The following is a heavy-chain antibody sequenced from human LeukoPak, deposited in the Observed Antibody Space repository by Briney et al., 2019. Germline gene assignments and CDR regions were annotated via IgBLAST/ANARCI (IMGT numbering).Heavy chain of an antibody. D-gene: IGHD2-15*01. V-gene: IGHV3-7*01. Sequence: GGSLSLFCAASGFKYSCYWTTWVRQARGKGLECLANKKESGSEKYYVDSVKGRFTISRDNADDLVYLQMNSLRVEDTAVYYCARGWGEKGRCRGGTCNKPQFDYWGQGILVTVSS. J-gene: IGHJ4*02. CDR3: ARGWGEKGRCRGGTCNKPQFDY. CDR1: GFKYSCYW. CDR2: KKESGSEK.